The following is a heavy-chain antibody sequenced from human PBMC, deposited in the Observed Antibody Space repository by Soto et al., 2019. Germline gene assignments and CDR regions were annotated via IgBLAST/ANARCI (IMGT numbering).Heavy chain of an antibody. J-gene: IGHJ3*02. Sequence: ASVKVSCKVSGYTLTELSMHWVRQAPGKGLEWMGGFDPEDGETIYAQKFQGRVTMTEDTSTDTAYMELSSLRSEDTAVYYCATDGGVPAAPHDAFDIWGQGTMVTVSS. CDR2: FDPEDGET. CDR3: ATDGGVPAAPHDAFDI. V-gene: IGHV1-24*01. CDR1: GYTLTELS. D-gene: IGHD2-2*01.